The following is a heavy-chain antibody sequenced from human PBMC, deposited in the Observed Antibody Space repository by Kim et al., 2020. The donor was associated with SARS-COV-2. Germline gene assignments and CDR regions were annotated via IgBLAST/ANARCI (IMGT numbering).Heavy chain of an antibody. CDR3: ARPQGMSSAMTV. D-gene: IGHD2-2*01. CDR1: GYTFTNYA. J-gene: IGHJ6*01. CDR2: IISVRGKT. Sequence: SVKVSCKASGYTFTNYAINWVRQAPGQGLEWMGWIISVRGKTKYSQKFQGRVTITADKSTTTAYMELSNLRSEDTAVYYCARPQGMSSAMTVWG. V-gene: IGHV1-69*10.